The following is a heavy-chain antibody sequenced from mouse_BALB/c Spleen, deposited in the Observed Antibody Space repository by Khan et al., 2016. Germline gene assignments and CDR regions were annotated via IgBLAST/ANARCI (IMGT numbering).Heavy chain of an antibody. CDR1: GFTFNTYA. J-gene: IGHJ4*01. Sequence: EVQLVESGGGLVQPKGSLKLSCAASGFTFNTYAMHWVCQAPGKGLEWVARIRSKSNNYATYYADSVKDRFTIYRDDSQSMLYLHMNNLKTEDTAMYSCGIEENYDNYYAMGYWGQGTPVTVSS. V-gene: IGHV10-3*03. D-gene: IGHD2-1*01. CDR2: IRSKSNNYAT. CDR3: GIEENYDNYYAMGY.